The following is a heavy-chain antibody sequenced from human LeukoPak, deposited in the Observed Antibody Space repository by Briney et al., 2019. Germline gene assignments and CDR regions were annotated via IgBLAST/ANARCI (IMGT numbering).Heavy chain of an antibody. Sequence: ASVKVSCKSSGYTFTNNAINWVRQAPGQGLEWMGWINTNTGNPSYTQGFFTGRYVFSLDTSASTAYLQINGLKADDTAVYYCGRDPKLGIRGYTYGYIDHWGQGTLLTVAS. CDR3: GRDPKLGIRGYTYGYIDH. J-gene: IGHJ4*02. CDR2: INTNTGNP. D-gene: IGHD5-18*01. CDR1: GYTFTNNA. V-gene: IGHV7-4-1*02.